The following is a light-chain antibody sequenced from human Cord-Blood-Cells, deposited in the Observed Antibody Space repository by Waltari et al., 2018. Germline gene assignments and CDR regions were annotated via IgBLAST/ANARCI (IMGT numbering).Light chain of an antibody. J-gene: IGLJ3*02. CDR2: EVS. V-gene: IGLV2-23*02. CDR1: ISDVGSYHL. CDR3: CSYAGSSTWV. Sequence: QSALTQPAPVSGSPGQSITISCPGTISDVGSYHLVSCYQLHPRKAPKLMIYEVSKRPSGVSNRFSGSKSGNTASLTISGLQAEDEADYYCCSYAGSSTWVFGGGTKLTVL.